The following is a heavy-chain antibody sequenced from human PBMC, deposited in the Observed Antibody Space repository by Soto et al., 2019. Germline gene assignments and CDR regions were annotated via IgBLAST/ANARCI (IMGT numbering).Heavy chain of an antibody. J-gene: IGHJ4*02. CDR1: GFTVGNNY. D-gene: IGHD3-10*01. V-gene: IGHV3-53*01. Sequence: EVQLVESGGGLIQPGGSLKLSCAASGFTVGNNYMSWVRQAPGKGLEWVSLIYSTGTTKYADSVKGRFTVSRDNAKNTLYLQLNSLRAEDTAVYYCAKDGRVSGSHYNSFGYWGQGPLVTVSS. CDR3: AKDGRVSGSHYNSFGY. CDR2: IYSTGTT.